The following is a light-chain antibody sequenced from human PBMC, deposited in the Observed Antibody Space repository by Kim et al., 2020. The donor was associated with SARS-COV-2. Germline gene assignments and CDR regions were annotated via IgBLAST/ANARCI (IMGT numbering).Light chain of an antibody. Sequence: ASPGDSITITGRASQGISSCLAWYQQKPGEAPKLLIYASSTLQNGVPSRFSGSCSWTDFTLAISYLQSEDFAKYDCQQYHTYPLKFGGGTKVDIK. CDR1: QGISSC. V-gene: IGKV1-8*01. CDR2: ASS. J-gene: IGKJ4*02. CDR3: QQYHTYPLK.